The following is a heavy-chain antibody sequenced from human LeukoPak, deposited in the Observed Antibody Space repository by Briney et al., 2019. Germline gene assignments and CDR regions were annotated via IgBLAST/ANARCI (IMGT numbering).Heavy chain of an antibody. J-gene: IGHJ3*02. CDR2: INPSGGST. CDR1: GYTFTSYY. Sequence: ASVKVSCEASGYTFTSYYIHWVRQAPGQGLEWMGIINPSGGSTSYAQKFQGRVTMTRDTSTSTVYMELSSLRSEDTAVYYCARVRGGSSWSYDAFDIWGQGTMVTVSS. D-gene: IGHD6-13*01. CDR3: ARVRGGSSWSYDAFDI. V-gene: IGHV1-46*01.